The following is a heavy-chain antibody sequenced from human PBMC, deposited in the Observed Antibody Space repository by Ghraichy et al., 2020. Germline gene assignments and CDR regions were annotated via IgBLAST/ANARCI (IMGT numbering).Heavy chain of an antibody. Sequence: SETLSLTCSVSGGSISSGSYYWGWIRQSPGRGLEWIGSIFYSGGTYYNPSFKSQVTVSIDTSKNHFSLKLTSVTAADTAVYYCVRHPRTAEISGFDIWGQGTMVTVSS. CDR1: GGSISSGSYY. CDR3: VRHPRTAEISGFDI. D-gene: IGHD1-26*01. J-gene: IGHJ3*02. V-gene: IGHV4-39*01. CDR2: IFYSGGT.